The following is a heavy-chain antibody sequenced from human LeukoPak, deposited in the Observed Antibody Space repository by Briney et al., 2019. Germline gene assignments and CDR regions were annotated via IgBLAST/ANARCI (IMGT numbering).Heavy chain of an antibody. CDR2: IKQDGSEK. Sequence: GGSLRLSCAASGFTFSSYWMSWVRQAPGKGLEWVANIKQDGSEKYYVDSVKGRFTISRDNAKNSLYLQMNSLRAEDTAVYYCARAGWNDGGNWFDPWGQGTLVTVSS. V-gene: IGHV3-7*01. D-gene: IGHD1-1*01. CDR3: ARAGWNDGGNWFDP. CDR1: GFTFSSYW. J-gene: IGHJ5*02.